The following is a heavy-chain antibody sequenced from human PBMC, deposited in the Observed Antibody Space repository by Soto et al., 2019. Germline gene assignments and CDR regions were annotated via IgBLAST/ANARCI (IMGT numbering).Heavy chain of an antibody. D-gene: IGHD6-19*01. CDR1: GGSFSGYY. CDR2: INHSGST. V-gene: IGHV4-34*01. J-gene: IGHJ6*03. Sequence: SETLSLTCAVYGGSFSGYYWSWIRQPPGKGLEWIGEINHSGSTNYNPSLKSRVTISVDTSKNQFSLKLSSVTAADTAVYYCARASAYRSGWSASHYYYYYYMDVWGKGTTVTVSS. CDR3: ARASAYRSGWSASHYYYYYYMDV.